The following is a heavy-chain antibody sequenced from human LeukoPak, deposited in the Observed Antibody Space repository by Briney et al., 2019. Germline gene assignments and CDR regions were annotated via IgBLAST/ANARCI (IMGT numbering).Heavy chain of an antibody. CDR3: ARDKGSPYDSSGYPDYYGMDV. J-gene: IGHJ6*02. CDR2: IYHSGST. D-gene: IGHD3-22*01. CDR1: GGSISSSNW. V-gene: IGHV4-4*02. Sequence: SGTLSVTCAVSGGSISSSNWSSWVRQPPGKGLEWIGEIYHSGSTNYNPSLKSRVTISVDKSKNQFSLKLSSVTAADTAVYYYARDKGSPYDSSGYPDYYGMDVWGQGTTVTVSS.